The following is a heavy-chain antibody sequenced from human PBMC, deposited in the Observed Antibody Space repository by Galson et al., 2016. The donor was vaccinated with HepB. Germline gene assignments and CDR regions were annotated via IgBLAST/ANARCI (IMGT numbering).Heavy chain of an antibody. CDR1: GGSVVGYY. V-gene: IGHV4-34*01. CDR3: ARGRAGFQVPPAP. J-gene: IGHJ5*02. Sequence: SETLSLTCTVDGGSVVGYYWTWIRQSPGKRLEWIGEIDAGGSNTYNPSVKGRVTISLDRSTTSISLKLTSVTAADTGLYFCARGRAGFQVPPAPWALGTLVTVTS. CDR2: IDAGGSN.